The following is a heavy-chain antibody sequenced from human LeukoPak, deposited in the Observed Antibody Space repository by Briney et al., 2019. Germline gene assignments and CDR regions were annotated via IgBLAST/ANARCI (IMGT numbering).Heavy chain of an antibody. Sequence: PSQTLSLTCTVSGGSISSGGYYWSWIRQHPGKGLEWIGYIYYSGSTYYNPSLKSRVTISVDRSKNQFSLKLSSVTAADTAVYYCARRRDGYNYNAFDIWGQGTMVTVSS. CDR3: ARRRDGYNYNAFDI. J-gene: IGHJ3*02. CDR1: GGSISSGGYY. D-gene: IGHD5-24*01. CDR2: IYYSGST. V-gene: IGHV4-31*03.